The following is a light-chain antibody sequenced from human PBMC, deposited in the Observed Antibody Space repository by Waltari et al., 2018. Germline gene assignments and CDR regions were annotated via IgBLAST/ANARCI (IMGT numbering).Light chain of an antibody. Sequence: EIVLTQSPGTLSLSPGERATLSCRASQSVSRALAWYQQKPGQPPRLLIYGASTRATGVPDRFSGSGSGTDFSLTISSLDPEDFAVYYCQHYVKLPVTYGQGTKVEI. CDR1: QSVSRA. J-gene: IGKJ1*01. V-gene: IGKV3-20*01. CDR3: QHYVKLPVT. CDR2: GAS.